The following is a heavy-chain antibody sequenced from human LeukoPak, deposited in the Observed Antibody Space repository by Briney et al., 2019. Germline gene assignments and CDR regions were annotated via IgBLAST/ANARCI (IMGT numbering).Heavy chain of an antibody. D-gene: IGHD2-21*02. CDR1: GGSFSGYY. Sequence: PSETLSLTCAVYGGSFSGYYWSWIRQPPRKGLEWIGEINRSGSTNYNPSLKSRVTISVDTSKNQFSLKLSSVTAADTAVYYCASKAYCGGDCYSTFQHWGQGTLVTVSS. CDR3: ASKAYCGGDCYSTFQH. V-gene: IGHV4-34*01. J-gene: IGHJ1*01. CDR2: INRSGST.